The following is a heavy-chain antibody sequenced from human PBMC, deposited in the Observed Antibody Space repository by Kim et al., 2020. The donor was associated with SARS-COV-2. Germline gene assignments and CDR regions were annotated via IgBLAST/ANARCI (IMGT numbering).Heavy chain of an antibody. Sequence: GGTTSYADSMKGRFNTSRDNSKNMLYLQMNSLSAEDTAVYYCARDWQSAVWGQGTTVTVSS. J-gene: IGHJ6*02. V-gene: IGHV3-23*01. D-gene: IGHD6-19*01. CDR3: ARDWQSAV. CDR2: GGTT.